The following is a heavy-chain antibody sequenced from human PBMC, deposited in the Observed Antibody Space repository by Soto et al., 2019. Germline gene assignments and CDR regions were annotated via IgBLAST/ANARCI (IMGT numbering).Heavy chain of an antibody. D-gene: IGHD3-3*01. CDR3: ASGFFWSGYSRSQS. CDR1: GYTFTSYG. CDR2: ISAYSGNT. V-gene: IGHV1-18*01. Sequence: ASVKVSCKASGYTFTSYGISWVRQAPGQGLEWMGWISAYSGNTNYAQKLQGRVTMTTDTSTSTAYMELSSLRSDDTAVYYCASGFFWSGYSRSQSWGQGTLVTVSS. J-gene: IGHJ5*02.